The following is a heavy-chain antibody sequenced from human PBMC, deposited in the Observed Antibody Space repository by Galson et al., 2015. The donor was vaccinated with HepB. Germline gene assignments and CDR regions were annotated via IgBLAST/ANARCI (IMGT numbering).Heavy chain of an antibody. CDR3: ARSVGRYCSSTSCYVVDAFDI. Sequence: SVKVSCKASGGTFSSYAISWVRQAPGQGLEWMGGIIPIFGTANYAQKFQGRVTITADESTSTAYMELSSLRSEDTAVYYCARSVGRYCSSTSCYVVDAFDIWGQGTMVTVSS. J-gene: IGHJ3*02. CDR1: GGTFSSYA. V-gene: IGHV1-69*13. D-gene: IGHD2-2*01. CDR2: IIPIFGTA.